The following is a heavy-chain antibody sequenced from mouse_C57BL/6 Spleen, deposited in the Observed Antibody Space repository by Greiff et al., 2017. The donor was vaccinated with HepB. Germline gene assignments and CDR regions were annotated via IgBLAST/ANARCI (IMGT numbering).Heavy chain of an antibody. V-gene: IGHV1-64*01. CDR2: IHPNSGST. CDR3: ASEGVYVYDFDY. J-gene: IGHJ2*01. CDR1: GYTFTSYW. D-gene: IGHD2-2*01. Sequence: VQLQQPGAELVKPGASVKLSCKASGYTFTSYWMHWVKQRPGQGLEWIGMIHPNSGSTNYNEKFKSKATLTVDKSSSTAYMQLSSLTSEDSAVYYCASEGVYVYDFDYWGQGTTLTVSS.